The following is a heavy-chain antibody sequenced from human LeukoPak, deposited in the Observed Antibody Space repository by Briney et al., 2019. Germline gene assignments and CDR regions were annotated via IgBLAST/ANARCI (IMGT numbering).Heavy chain of an antibody. J-gene: IGHJ4*02. Sequence: SETLSLTCTVSGDSVSTSYYWGWVRQPPGKGLEWIGSTSGSTYYNPSLKSRVTISVDTSRNQFSLKLTSVTAADTAVYYCARDGPWKSDCGGQGTLVTVSS. CDR1: GDSVSTSYY. V-gene: IGHV4-38-2*02. D-gene: IGHD1-1*01. CDR3: ARDGPWKSDC. CDR2: TSGST.